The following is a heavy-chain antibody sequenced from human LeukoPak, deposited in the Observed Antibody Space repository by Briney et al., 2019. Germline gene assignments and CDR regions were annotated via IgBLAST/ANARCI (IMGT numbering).Heavy chain of an antibody. D-gene: IGHD5-18*01. CDR2: MSSDGGNI. CDR3: AKGGSRYNWGGYFDY. CDR1: GFIFNDFG. J-gene: IGHJ4*02. V-gene: IGHV3-30*18. Sequence: GGSLRLSCAASGFIFNDFGMHWVRQAPAKGLEWVAVMSSDGGNIYHADSVKGRFTISRDTSKNTLYLQRNSLRAEDTAVYYCAKGGSRYNWGGYFDYWGQGTLVTVSS.